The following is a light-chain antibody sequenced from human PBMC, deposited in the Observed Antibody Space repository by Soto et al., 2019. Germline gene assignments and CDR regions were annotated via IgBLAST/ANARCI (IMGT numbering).Light chain of an antibody. CDR2: SAS. CDR1: QAITSW. J-gene: IGKJ4*01. V-gene: IGKV1-12*01. CDR3: QQTRSFPLT. Sequence: DIHATQSPSSVSASVWDRVTIRFRASQAITSWLAWYQQKPGRAPKLLIYSASSLQSGAPSRFTGSGSGTDFTLTITSLQPDDAAVYYCQQTRSFPLTFGGGTKVDI.